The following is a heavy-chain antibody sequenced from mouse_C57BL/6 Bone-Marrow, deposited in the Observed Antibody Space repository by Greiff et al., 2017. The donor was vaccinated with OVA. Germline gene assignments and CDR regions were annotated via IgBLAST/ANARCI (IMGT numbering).Heavy chain of an antibody. CDR3: ARGGWEGY. CDR2: IDPSDSYT. V-gene: IGHV1-50*01. CDR1: GYTFTSYW. Sequence: QVQLQQPGAELVKPGASVKLSCKASGYTFTSYWMQWVKQRPGQGLEWIGEIDPSDSYTNYNQKFKGKATLTVDPSSSTAYMQLSSLTSEDSAVYYCARGGWEGYWGQGTTLTVSS. D-gene: IGHD1-1*02. J-gene: IGHJ2*01.